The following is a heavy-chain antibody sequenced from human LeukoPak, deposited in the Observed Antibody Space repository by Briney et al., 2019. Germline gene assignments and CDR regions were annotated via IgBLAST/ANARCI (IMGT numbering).Heavy chain of an antibody. Sequence: GGSLRLSCAASGFTFTPSWMNWVRQAPGRGLEWVAYINSDGTEKNYVDSVKGRFTISRDNAKNALYLQMNSLRAEDTAVYYCARDGVSRSLDYWGQGTLVTVSS. V-gene: IGHV3-7*01. J-gene: IGHJ4*02. CDR1: GFTFTPSW. CDR2: INSDGTEK. CDR3: ARDGVSRSLDY. D-gene: IGHD3-16*01.